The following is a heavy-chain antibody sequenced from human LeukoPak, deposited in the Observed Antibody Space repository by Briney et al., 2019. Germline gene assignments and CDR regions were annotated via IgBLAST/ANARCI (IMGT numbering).Heavy chain of an antibody. CDR2: IYYSGSA. D-gene: IGHD6-19*01. CDR3: ARDREYSSGWYNQYFDN. J-gene: IGHJ4*02. V-gene: IGHV4-31*03. Sequence: SETLSLTCTVSGGSISNGDHYLSWIRQHPGKGLEWIGHIYYSGSAYYNPSLKSRGIISVETSKNQFSLKLSSVTAADTAVYYCARDREYSSGWYNQYFDNWGQGTLVTVSS. CDR1: GGSISNGDHY.